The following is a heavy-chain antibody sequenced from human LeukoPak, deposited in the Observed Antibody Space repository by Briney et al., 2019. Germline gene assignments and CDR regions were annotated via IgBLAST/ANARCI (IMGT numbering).Heavy chain of an antibody. CDR1: GFTFSSYA. Sequence: PGGSLRLSCAASGFTFSSYAMNWVRQAPGKGLEWVSAVRGSDAGTSYADSVKGRFTISRDNSKNTLYLQMNSLRAEDTAVYYCAKVSMVRGVIFHAFDYWGQGTLVTVSS. J-gene: IGHJ4*02. V-gene: IGHV3-23*01. CDR3: AKVSMVRGVIFHAFDY. CDR2: VRGSDAGT. D-gene: IGHD3-10*01.